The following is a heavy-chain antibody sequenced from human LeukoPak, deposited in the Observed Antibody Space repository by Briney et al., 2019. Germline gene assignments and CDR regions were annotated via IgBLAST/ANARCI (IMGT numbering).Heavy chain of an antibody. Sequence: GGSLRLSCAASGFTFSSYGMHWVRQAPGKGLEWVAFIRYDGSNKYYADSVEGRFTIYRDESKNTLYLQMNSLRAEDTAVYYCAKARNDIAAAGTGVDYWGQGTLVTVSS. V-gene: IGHV3-30*02. J-gene: IGHJ4*02. CDR3: AKARNDIAAAGTGVDY. CDR1: GFTFSSYG. CDR2: IRYDGSNK. D-gene: IGHD6-13*01.